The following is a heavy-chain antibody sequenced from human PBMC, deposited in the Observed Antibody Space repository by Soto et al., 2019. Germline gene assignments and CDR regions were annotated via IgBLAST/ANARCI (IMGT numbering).Heavy chain of an antibody. J-gene: IGHJ4*02. CDR1: GFTFSSYG. Sequence: PGGSLRLSCAASGFTFSSYGMHWVRQAPGKGLEWVAVISYDGSNKYYADSVKGRFTISRDNSKNTLYLQMNSLRAEDTAVYYCAKSGDGLSKWLFPSLFDYWGQGTLVTVSS. CDR3: AKSGDGLSKWLFPSLFDY. CDR2: ISYDGSNK. D-gene: IGHD3-22*01. V-gene: IGHV3-30*18.